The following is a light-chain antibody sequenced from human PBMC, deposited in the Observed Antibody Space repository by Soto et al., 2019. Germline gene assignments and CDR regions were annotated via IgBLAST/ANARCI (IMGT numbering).Light chain of an antibody. CDR1: QSLSSNY. CDR2: DIF. J-gene: IGKJ1*01. V-gene: IGKV3D-20*01. CDR3: HQYGTSPPWT. Sequence: EIVLTQSPATLSLSPGETATLSCGASQSLSSNYLAWYQQKPGLAPRLLIYDIFTRAAGIPDRFSGSGSGTDFTLTISRLEPEDVAVYYCHQYGTSPPWTFGQGTKVDIK.